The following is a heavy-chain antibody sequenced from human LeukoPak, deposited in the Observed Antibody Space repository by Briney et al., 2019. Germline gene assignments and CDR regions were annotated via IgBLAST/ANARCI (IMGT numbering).Heavy chain of an antibody. Sequence: PSETLSLTCTVSGGSISSSSYYWGWIRQPPGKGLEWIGYIYYSGSTNYNPSLKSRVTISLDTSKTQFSLKLSSVTAADTAVYYCARGAAGYSGYLTFDYWGQGTLVTVSS. D-gene: IGHD5-12*01. V-gene: IGHV4-61*05. CDR1: GGSISSSSYY. CDR3: ARGAAGYSGYLTFDY. CDR2: IYYSGST. J-gene: IGHJ4*02.